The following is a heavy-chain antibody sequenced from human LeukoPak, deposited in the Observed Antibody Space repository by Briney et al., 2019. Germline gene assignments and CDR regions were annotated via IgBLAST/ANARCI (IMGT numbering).Heavy chain of an antibody. J-gene: IGHJ5*02. CDR3: ARGPAYCSSTSCYNGWFDP. V-gene: IGHV4-39*07. CDR1: GGSISSSSYY. D-gene: IGHD2-2*02. Sequence: SETLSLTCTVSGGSISSSSYYWSWIRQPPGKGLEWIGEINHSGSTNYNPSLKSRVTISVDTSKNQFSLKLSSVTAADTAVYYCARGPAYCSSTSCYNGWFDPWGQGTLVTVSS. CDR2: INHSGST.